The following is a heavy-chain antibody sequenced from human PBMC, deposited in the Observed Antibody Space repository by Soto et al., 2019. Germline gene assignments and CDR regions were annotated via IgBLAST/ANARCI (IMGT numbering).Heavy chain of an antibody. CDR1: GGSFSGYY. D-gene: IGHD3-10*01. J-gene: IGHJ6*02. CDR2: INHSGST. V-gene: IGHV4-34*01. Sequence: SETLSLTCAVYGGSFSGYYWSWIRQPPGKGLEWIGEINHSGSTNYNPSLKSRVTISVDTSKNQFSLKLSSVTAADTAVYYCARERAGLTMVRGVISLPRLMYYGMDVWGQGTTVTVSS. CDR3: ARERAGLTMVRGVISLPRLMYYGMDV.